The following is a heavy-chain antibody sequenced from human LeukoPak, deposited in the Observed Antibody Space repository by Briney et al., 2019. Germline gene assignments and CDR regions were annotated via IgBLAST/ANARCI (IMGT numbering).Heavy chain of an antibody. D-gene: IGHD3-3*01. J-gene: IGHJ4*02. V-gene: IGHV3-64D*06. CDR1: GFTFSSYA. Sequence: QPGGSLRLSCSASGFTFSSYAMHWVRQAPGKGPEYVSAISSNGGSTYYADSVKGRFTISRDNSKNTPYLQMSSLRAEDTAAYYCVKVESGYDYWGQGTLVTVPS. CDR2: ISSNGGST. CDR3: VKVESGYDY.